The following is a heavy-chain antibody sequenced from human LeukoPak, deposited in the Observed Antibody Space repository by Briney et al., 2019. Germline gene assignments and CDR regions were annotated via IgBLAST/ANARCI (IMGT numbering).Heavy chain of an antibody. J-gene: IGHJ4*02. CDR2: INHSGST. D-gene: IGHD4-17*01. CDR1: GGSFSGYY. Sequence: SETLSLTCDVYGGSFSGYYWSWIRQPPGQGLEWIGEINHSGSTNYNPSLKSRVTISVDTSKNQFSLKLSSVTAAGTAVYYCAGTVTTFSSWGGFDYWGQGTLVTVSS. V-gene: IGHV4-34*01. CDR3: AGTVTTFSSWGGFDY.